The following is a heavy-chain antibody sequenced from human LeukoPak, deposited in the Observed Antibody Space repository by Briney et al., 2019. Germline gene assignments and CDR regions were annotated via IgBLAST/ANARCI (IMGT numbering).Heavy chain of an antibody. Sequence: PGGSLRLSCAASGFTFSSYSMNWVRQAPGKGLEWVSSISSSSSYIYYADSVKGRFTISRDNAKNSLYLQMNSLRAEDTAVYYCASWEMGYGLLDAIGDAFDIWGQGTMVTVSS. CDR2: ISSSSSYI. V-gene: IGHV3-21*01. J-gene: IGHJ3*02. CDR1: GFTFSSYS. CDR3: ASWEMGYGLLDAIGDAFDI. D-gene: IGHD2-8*01.